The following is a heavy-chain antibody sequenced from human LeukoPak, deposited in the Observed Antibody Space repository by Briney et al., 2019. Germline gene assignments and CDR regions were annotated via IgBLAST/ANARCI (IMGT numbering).Heavy chain of an antibody. CDR3: AKARYSGSPALDF. Sequence: GGSLRLSCAASGFTFSSNGMHWVRRTPGKGLDWVAFTRYDESKTFYGDSVRGRFTISRDNSKNTLYLQMNSLTTDDSAVYYCAKARYSGSPALDFWGQGTLVTVSS. CDR1: GFTFSSNG. J-gene: IGHJ4*02. V-gene: IGHV3-30*02. CDR2: TRYDESKT. D-gene: IGHD1-26*01.